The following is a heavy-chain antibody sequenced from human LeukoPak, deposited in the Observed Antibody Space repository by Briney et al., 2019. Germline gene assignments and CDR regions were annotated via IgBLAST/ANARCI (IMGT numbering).Heavy chain of an antibody. CDR3: ARDRGRSGSYYEYFQH. D-gene: IGHD1-26*01. Sequence: ASVKVSCKVSGYTLTELSMHWVRQAPGKGLEWMGGFDPEDGETIYAQKFQGRVTITADESTSTAYMELSSLRSEDTAVYYCARDRGRSGSYYEYFQHWGQGTLVTVSS. J-gene: IGHJ1*01. CDR2: FDPEDGET. CDR1: GYTLTELS. V-gene: IGHV1-24*01.